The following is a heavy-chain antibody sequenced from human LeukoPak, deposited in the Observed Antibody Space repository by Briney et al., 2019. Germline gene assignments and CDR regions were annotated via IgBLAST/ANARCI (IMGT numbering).Heavy chain of an antibody. CDR1: GGSISSGDYY. Sequence: SETLSLTCTVSGGSISSGDYYWSWIRQPPGKGLEWIGYIYYSGSTYYNPSLKSRVTISVDTSKNQFSLKLSSVTAADTAVYYCASIRLRFLEWLSLDYWGQGTLVTVSS. V-gene: IGHV4-30-4*08. D-gene: IGHD3-3*01. CDR3: ASIRLRFLEWLSLDY. CDR2: IYYSGST. J-gene: IGHJ4*02.